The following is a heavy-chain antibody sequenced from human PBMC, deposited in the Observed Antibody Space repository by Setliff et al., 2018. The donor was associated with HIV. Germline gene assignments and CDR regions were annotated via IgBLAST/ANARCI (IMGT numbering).Heavy chain of an antibody. Sequence: SETLSLTCTVSDGSITNSYWSWVRQPVGKGLEWIGRVYTSGTTNYNPSLKSRLTISIATSRSQFSLRLTSVTAADTAVYYCARLRVISSSQTFDHWGQGMLVTVSS. V-gene: IGHV4-4*07. CDR1: DGSITNSY. J-gene: IGHJ4*02. CDR3: ARLRVISSSQTFDH. CDR2: VYTSGTT. D-gene: IGHD3-3*02.